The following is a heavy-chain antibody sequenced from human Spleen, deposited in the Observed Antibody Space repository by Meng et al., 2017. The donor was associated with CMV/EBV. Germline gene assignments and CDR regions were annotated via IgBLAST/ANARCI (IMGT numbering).Heavy chain of an antibody. V-gene: IGHV1-3*01. CDR2: INAGNGAT. D-gene: IGHD3-9*01. Sequence: SCEASGYIFTDYVIHWVRQAPGQRLEWMGWINAGNGATKYSQKFQGRVTITKDTSASNMELSSLRSEDTAVYYCVRDRILTGQRKLDFWGQGTLVTVSS. CDR1: GYIFTDYV. J-gene: IGHJ4*02. CDR3: VRDRILTGQRKLDF.